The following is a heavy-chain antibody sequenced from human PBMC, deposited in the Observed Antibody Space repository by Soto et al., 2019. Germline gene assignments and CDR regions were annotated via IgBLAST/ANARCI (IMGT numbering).Heavy chain of an antibody. CDR3: ASSGRGYSGYDLHSIDY. V-gene: IGHV4-31*03. D-gene: IGHD5-12*01. Sequence: TSETLSLTCTVSGGSISSGGYYWSWIRQHPGKGLEWIGYIYYSGSTYYNPSLKSRVTISVDTSKNQFSLKLSSVTAADTAVYYCASSGRGYSGYDLHSIDYWGQGTLVTVSS. J-gene: IGHJ4*02. CDR2: IYYSGST. CDR1: GGSISSGGYY.